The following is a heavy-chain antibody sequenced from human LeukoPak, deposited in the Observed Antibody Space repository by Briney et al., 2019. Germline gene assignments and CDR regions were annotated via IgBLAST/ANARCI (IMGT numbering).Heavy chain of an antibody. Sequence: GESLRLSCAASGLTFRDYSMNGVRQAPRKGLEWVSYIDCSSDTIYYSVSVKSRFTISKDNAKTALDLQMNCRRDEDTAVYYCSRRFDCWGQGTLVTVSS. CDR3: SRRFDC. CDR1: GLTFRDYS. CDR2: IDCSSDTI. V-gene: IGHV3-48*02. J-gene: IGHJ4*02.